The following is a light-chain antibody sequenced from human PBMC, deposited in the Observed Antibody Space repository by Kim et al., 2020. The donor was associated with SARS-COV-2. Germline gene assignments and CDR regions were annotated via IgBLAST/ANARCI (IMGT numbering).Light chain of an antibody. Sequence: GQRFTISCTGSSANLGNNSANWYQQRPGTAPKLLIYDNNQWPSGVPDRFSGSRSGTSASLAISGVQSGDEADYYCAAWDDSVNGVVFGGGTRVTVL. CDR3: AAWDDSVNGVV. V-gene: IGLV1-44*01. J-gene: IGLJ2*01. CDR2: DNN. CDR1: SANLGNNS.